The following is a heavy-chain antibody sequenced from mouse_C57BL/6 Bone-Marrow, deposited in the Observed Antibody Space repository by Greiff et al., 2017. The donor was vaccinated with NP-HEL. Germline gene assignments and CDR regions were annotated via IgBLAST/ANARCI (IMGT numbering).Heavy chain of an antibody. D-gene: IGHD1-1*01. CDR3: LLYGSPFYYFDY. CDR2: ISPGGGYT. V-gene: IGHV1-63*01. J-gene: IGHJ2*01. Sequence: VQLQQSGAELVRPGTSVKMSCKASGYTFTNYWIGWAKQRPGHGLEWIGDISPGGGYTHYNEKFKGKATLTADKSSSTAYMQFSSLTSEDSAIYYCLLYGSPFYYFDYWGQGTTLTVSS. CDR1: GYTFTNYW.